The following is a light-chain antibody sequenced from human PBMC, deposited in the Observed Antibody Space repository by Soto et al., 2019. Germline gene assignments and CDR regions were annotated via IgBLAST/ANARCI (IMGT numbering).Light chain of an antibody. CDR2: GAS. V-gene: IGKV3-15*01. CDR3: QQHNQWPIT. Sequence: EIVMKQSPAILSVSPGEGASLSCRASENVRTKVGWYQQKAGQAPRLLIYGASTRATGVPDRFSGSGSGTQFTLTISRLQSEDSAVYYCQQHNQWPITFGQGTLLEIK. CDR1: ENVRTK. J-gene: IGKJ5*01.